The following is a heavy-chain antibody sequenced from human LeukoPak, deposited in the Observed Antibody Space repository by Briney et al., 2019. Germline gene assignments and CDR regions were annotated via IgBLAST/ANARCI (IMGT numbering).Heavy chain of an antibody. CDR1: GFTFSSYA. CDR3: AKGLSISRLYWFDP. CDR2: TSGSGGST. J-gene: IGHJ5*02. Sequence: PGGSLRLSCAASGFTFSSYAMSWVRQAPGKGLEWVSATSGSGGSTYYADSVKGRFTISRDNSKNTLYLQMNSLRAEDTAVYYCAKGLSISRLYWFDPWGQGTLVTVSS. D-gene: IGHD3-3*02. V-gene: IGHV3-23*01.